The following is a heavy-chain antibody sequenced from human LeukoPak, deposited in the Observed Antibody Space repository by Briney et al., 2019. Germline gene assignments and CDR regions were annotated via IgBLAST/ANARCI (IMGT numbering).Heavy chain of an antibody. Sequence: KPSETLSLTCTVSGGSISSSSYYWGWIRQPPGKGLEWIGSIYYSGSTYYNPSLKSRVTISVDTSKNQFSLKLSSVTAADTAVYYCATPREMATIYDAFDIWGQGTMVTVSS. CDR3: ATPREMATIYDAFDI. CDR2: IYYSGST. J-gene: IGHJ3*02. CDR1: GGSISSSSYY. D-gene: IGHD5-24*01. V-gene: IGHV4-39*01.